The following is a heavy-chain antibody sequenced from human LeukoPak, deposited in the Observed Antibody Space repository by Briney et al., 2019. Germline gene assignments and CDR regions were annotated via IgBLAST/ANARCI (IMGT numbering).Heavy chain of an antibody. CDR2: IYYSGST. V-gene: IGHV4-39*07. J-gene: IGHJ4*02. CDR3: ARDGGDYYDSSGYLY. CDR1: GGSISSSSYY. Sequence: SETLSLTCTVSGGSISSSSYYWGWIRQPPGKGLEWIGSIYYSGSTYHNPSLKSRVTISVDTSKNQFSLKLSSVTAADTAVYYCARDGGDYYDSSGYLYWGQGTLVTVSS. D-gene: IGHD3-22*01.